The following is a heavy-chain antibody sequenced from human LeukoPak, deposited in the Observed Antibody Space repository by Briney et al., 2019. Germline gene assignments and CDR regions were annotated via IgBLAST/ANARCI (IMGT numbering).Heavy chain of an antibody. CDR1: GFTLCSYW. CDR3: ARERTLTYYYYGMDV. D-gene: IGHD3-9*01. V-gene: IGHV3-7*03. J-gene: IGHJ6*02. Sequence: GGSPRLSCAAPGFTLCSYWMSWVRPAPGKGLGGGANIKQDGSEKYYVDSVKGRFTISRDNAKNSLYLQMNSLRAEDTAVYYCARERTLTYYYYGMDVWGQGTTVTVSS. CDR2: IKQDGSEK.